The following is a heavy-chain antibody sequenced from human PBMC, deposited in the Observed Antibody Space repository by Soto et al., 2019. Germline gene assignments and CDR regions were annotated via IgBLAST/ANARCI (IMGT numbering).Heavy chain of an antibody. D-gene: IGHD6-6*01. Sequence: SETLSLTCTVSGGSISSYYWSWTRQPPGKGLEWIGYIYYSGSTKYNPSLKSRVTISVDTSKNQFFLKLSSVTAADTAVYYCARQYTYYYYGMDVWGQGTTVTVSS. J-gene: IGHJ6*02. CDR2: IYYSGST. CDR3: ARQYTYYYYGMDV. V-gene: IGHV4-59*01. CDR1: GGSISSYY.